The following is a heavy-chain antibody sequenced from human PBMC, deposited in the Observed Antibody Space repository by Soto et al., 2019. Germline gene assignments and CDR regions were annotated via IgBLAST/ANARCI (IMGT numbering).Heavy chain of an antibody. V-gene: IGHV4-59*08. CDR2: IYYSGST. CDR1: GGSVSSYY. D-gene: IGHD4-17*01. J-gene: IGHJ5*02. CDR3: ARLGMTPVTNWFDP. Sequence: SETLSLTCTVSGGSVSSYYWSWIRQPPGKGLEWIGYIYYSGSTNYNPSLKSRVTISVDTSKNQFSLKLSSVTAADTAVYYCARLGMTPVTNWFDPWGQGTQVTVSS.